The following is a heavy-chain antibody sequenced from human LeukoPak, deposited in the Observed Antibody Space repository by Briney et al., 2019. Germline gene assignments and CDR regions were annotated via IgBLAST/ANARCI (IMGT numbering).Heavy chain of an antibody. CDR2: INPNSGGT. J-gene: IGHJ5*02. CDR1: GYTFTGYY. CDR3: ARDDCSSTSCYPTNWFDP. V-gene: IGHV1-2*02. Sequence: ASVKVSCKASGYTFTGYYMNWARQAPGQGLEWMGWINPNSGGTNYARKFQGRVTMTRDTSISTAYMELSRLRSDDTAVYYCARDDCSSTSCYPTNWFDPWGQGTLVTVSS. D-gene: IGHD2-2*01.